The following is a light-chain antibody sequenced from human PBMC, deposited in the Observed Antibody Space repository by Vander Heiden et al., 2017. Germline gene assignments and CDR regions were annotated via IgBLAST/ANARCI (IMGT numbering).Light chain of an antibody. CDR2: KAS. V-gene: IGKV1-5*03. Sequence: DIQMTHSPSTLSTSVRDRVTITCRASQSISSWLAWYQQKPGKAPKLLIYKASSLESGVPSRFSGSGSGTEFTLTISSLQPDDFATYYCQQYNSYPYTFGQGTKLEIK. CDR3: QQYNSYPYT. CDR1: QSISSW. J-gene: IGKJ2*01.